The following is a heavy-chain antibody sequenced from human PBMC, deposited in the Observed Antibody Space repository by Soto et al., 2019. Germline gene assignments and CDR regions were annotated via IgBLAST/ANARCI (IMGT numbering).Heavy chain of an antibody. Sequence: SETLSLTCTVSGDSISSFYWSWVRQPPGKGLEWIGYIYYSGSTSYNPSLESRVTISVDTSENQFSLKLSSVTAADTAVYYCARLRRMTAITVSYYFDYWGQGTLVTVSS. CDR3: ARLRRMTAITVSYYFDY. V-gene: IGHV4-59*01. CDR2: IYYSGST. J-gene: IGHJ4*02. CDR1: GDSISSFY. D-gene: IGHD4-4*01.